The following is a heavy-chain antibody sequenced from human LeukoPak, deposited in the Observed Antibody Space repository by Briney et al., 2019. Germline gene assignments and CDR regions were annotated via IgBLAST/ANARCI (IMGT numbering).Heavy chain of an antibody. J-gene: IGHJ4*02. D-gene: IGHD5-18*01. Sequence: SVKVSCKASGGTFSSYAISWVRQAPGQGLEWMGGIIPIFGTANYAQKFQGRVTITADKSTSTAYMELSSLRSEDTAVYYCARGFRGYRVYDFDYWGQGTLVTVSS. CDR3: ARGFRGYRVYDFDY. CDR1: GGTFSSYA. V-gene: IGHV1-69*06. CDR2: IIPIFGTA.